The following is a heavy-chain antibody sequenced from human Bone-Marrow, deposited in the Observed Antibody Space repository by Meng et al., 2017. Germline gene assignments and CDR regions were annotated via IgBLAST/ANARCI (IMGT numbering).Heavy chain of an antibody. Sequence: ASAKVSCKASGYTFTSYAMHWVRQTPGQRLEWMGWINAGNGNTKYSQKFQGRVTITRDTSASTAYMELSSLRSEDTAVYYCARDDCSGGSCYVLRYYYYGMDVWGQGTTVTVSS. CDR2: INAGNGNT. D-gene: IGHD2-15*01. V-gene: IGHV1-3*01. CDR1: GYTFTSYA. CDR3: ARDDCSGGSCYVLRYYYYGMDV. J-gene: IGHJ6*02.